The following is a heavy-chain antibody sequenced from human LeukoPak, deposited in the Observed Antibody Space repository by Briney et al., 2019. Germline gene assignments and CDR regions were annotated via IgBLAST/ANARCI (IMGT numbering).Heavy chain of an antibody. V-gene: IGHV3-23*01. D-gene: IGHD3-9*01. CDR2: ISGSGGST. J-gene: IGHJ4*02. Sequence: PGGTLRLSCAASGFTFSSYGMSWVRQAPGKGLEWVSAISGSGGSTYYADSVKGRFTISRDNSKNTLYLQMNSLRAEDTAVYYCANYDWLRVFHSWGQGTLVTVSP. CDR1: GFTFSSYG. CDR3: ANYDWLRVFHS.